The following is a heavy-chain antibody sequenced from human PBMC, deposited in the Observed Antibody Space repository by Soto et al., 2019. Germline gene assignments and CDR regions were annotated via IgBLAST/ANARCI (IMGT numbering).Heavy chain of an antibody. V-gene: IGHV1-69*12. D-gene: IGHD6-19*01. CDR1: GGTFNSYA. J-gene: IGHJ4*02. CDR3: ARGPLLSLAVAGFDY. CDR2: IIPIFGTA. Sequence: QVQLVQSGAEVKRPGSSVKVSCTASGGTFNSYAISWVRQAPGQGLEWVGGIIPIFGTANSAQKFQGRVTIXXDXTXXTAYMELRSLRSEDTAVYYCARGPLLSLAVAGFDYWGQGTLVTVSS.